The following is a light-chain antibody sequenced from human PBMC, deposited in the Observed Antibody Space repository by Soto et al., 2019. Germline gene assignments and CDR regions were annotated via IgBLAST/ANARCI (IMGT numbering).Light chain of an antibody. Sequence: DIQLTQSPSSLSASVGDRVTITCRASQSISSYLNWYQQKQGKAPKLLLYAASSWQSGVPSRFSCSGSGTDFTLTISSLQPEDFATYYCQQSYSTPWTFGQGTKVEIK. CDR2: AAS. CDR1: QSISSY. CDR3: QQSYSTPWT. J-gene: IGKJ1*01. V-gene: IGKV1-39*01.